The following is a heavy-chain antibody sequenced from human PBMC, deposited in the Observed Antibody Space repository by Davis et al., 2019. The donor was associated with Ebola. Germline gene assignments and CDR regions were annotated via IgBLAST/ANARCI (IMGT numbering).Heavy chain of an antibody. CDR3: ARDLRYDNSGYDYYFYIDV. D-gene: IGHD3-22*01. Sequence: PSETLSLTCTVSGGSISRGGSYWTWIRQHPGKGLEWIGYIYYSGSTYYKPSLKSRVTISLDTSKNQFSLNLYSVTAADTAVYYCARDLRYDNSGYDYYFYIDVWGKGTTVTVSS. J-gene: IGHJ6*03. V-gene: IGHV4-31*03. CDR2: IYYSGST. CDR1: GGSISRGGSY.